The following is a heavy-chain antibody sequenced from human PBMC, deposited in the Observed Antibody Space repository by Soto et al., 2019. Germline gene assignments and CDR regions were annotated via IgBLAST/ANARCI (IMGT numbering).Heavy chain of an antibody. Sequence: ASETLSLTCAVYGGSFSGYYWSWIRQPPGKGLEWIGEINHSGSTNYNPSLKSRVTISVDTSKNQFSLKLSSVTAADTAVYYCAEGSSPSDYWGQGTLVTVSS. V-gene: IGHV4-34*01. CDR3: AEGSSPSDY. D-gene: IGHD1-26*01. CDR2: INHSGST. CDR1: GGSFSGYY. J-gene: IGHJ4*02.